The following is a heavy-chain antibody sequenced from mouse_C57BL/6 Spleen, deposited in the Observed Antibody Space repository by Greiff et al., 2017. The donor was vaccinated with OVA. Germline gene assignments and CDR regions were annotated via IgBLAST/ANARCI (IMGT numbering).Heavy chain of an antibody. J-gene: IGHJ2*01. CDR1: GYAFSSSW. CDR2: IYPGDGDT. CDR3: AREYGYYVGYFDY. V-gene: IGHV1-82*01. Sequence: VQLQQSGPELVKPGASVKISCKASGYAFSSSWMNWVKQRPGKGLEWIGRIYPGDGDTNYNGKFKGKATLTADKSSSTDYMQLSSLTSEDSAVYFCAREYGYYVGYFDYWGQGTTLTVSS. D-gene: IGHD2-10*02.